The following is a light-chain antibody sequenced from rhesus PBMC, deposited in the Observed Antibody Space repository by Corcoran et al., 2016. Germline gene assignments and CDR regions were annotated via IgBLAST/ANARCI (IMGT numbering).Light chain of an antibody. CDR1: ENVNNY. Sequence: DIQMTQSPSSLSASVGDRVTITCRTSENVNNYLNWYQQQPGKAPKLLIYKASTLQSGVPSRFSGSGSGTDYTFTIRSLQSEDVATYYCQHNYGTPYSFGQGTKVEIK. CDR2: KAS. CDR3: QHNYGTPYS. J-gene: IGKJ2*01. V-gene: IGKV1-74*01.